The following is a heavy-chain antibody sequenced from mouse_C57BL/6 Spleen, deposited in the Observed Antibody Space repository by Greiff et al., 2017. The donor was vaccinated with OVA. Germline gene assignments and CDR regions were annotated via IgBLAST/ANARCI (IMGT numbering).Heavy chain of an antibody. CDR1: GYTFTSYW. D-gene: IGHD2-12*01. J-gene: IGHJ4*01. Sequence: VQLQQPGAELVRPGSSVKLSCKASGYTFTSYWMDWVKQRPGQGLEWIGNIYPSDSETHYNQKFKDKATLTVDKSSSTAYMQLSSLTSEDSAVYYCARRSYSYYAMDYWGQGTSVTVSS. CDR3: ARRSYSYYAMDY. CDR2: IYPSDSET. V-gene: IGHV1-61*01.